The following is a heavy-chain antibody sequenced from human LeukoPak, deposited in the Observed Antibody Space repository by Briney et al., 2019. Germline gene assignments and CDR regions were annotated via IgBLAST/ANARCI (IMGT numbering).Heavy chain of an antibody. D-gene: IGHD1-26*01. J-gene: IGHJ4*02. Sequence: GASVKVSCKASGYTFTGYYMHWVRQAPGQGLEWLGRINPNSGGTNYAQKFQGRVTMTRDTSISTAYMELSRLRSDYTAVYYCARTRTIVGAKGFDYWGQGTLVTVSS. CDR3: ARTRTIVGAKGFDY. CDR1: GYTFTGYY. CDR2: INPNSGGT. V-gene: IGHV1-2*06.